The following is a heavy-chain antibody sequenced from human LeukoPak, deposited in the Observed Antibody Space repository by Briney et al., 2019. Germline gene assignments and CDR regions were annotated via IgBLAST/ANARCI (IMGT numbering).Heavy chain of an antibody. CDR3: ARDLGWHYDLLTGYIPTSGAFDF. Sequence: SETLSLTCTVSGYSITSGYYWGWIRQPPGKGLEWIGSIYHSGRTYYNPSLKSRVTISVDTSKNQFSLKLISVTAADTAIYSCARDLGWHYDLLTGYIPTSGAFDFWGQGTMVTVSS. J-gene: IGHJ3*01. CDR1: GYSITSGYY. CDR2: IYHSGRT. D-gene: IGHD3-9*01. V-gene: IGHV4-38-2*02.